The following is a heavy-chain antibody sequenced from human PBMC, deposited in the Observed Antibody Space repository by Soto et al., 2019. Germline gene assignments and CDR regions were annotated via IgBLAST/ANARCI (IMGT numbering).Heavy chain of an antibody. D-gene: IGHD5-12*01. CDR1: GFTFSSYS. CDR3: ARGDEVATALWYFQH. V-gene: IGHV3-48*01. CDR2: ISSSSSTI. J-gene: IGHJ1*01. Sequence: EVQLVESGGGLVQPGGSLRLSCAASGFTFSSYSMNWVRQAPGKGLEWVSYISSSSSTIYYEDSVKGRFTISRDNAKNSLYLQMNRLRAEDTAVYYCARGDEVATALWYFQHWGQGTLVTVSS.